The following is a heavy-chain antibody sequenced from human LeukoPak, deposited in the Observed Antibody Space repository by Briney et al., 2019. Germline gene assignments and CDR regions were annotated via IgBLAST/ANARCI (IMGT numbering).Heavy chain of an antibody. V-gene: IGHV5-51*01. Sequence: HGASLKISCKGSGYRFTSNWIAWVRQMPGKGLEWMGIIYPGDSDTRYSPSFQGQVTISADKSIGTAYLQWSSLRASDTAIYFCAYGKYYFDYWGQGTLVAVSS. CDR2: IYPGDSDT. J-gene: IGHJ4*02. CDR1: GYRFTSNW. D-gene: IGHD3-16*01. CDR3: AYGKYYFDY.